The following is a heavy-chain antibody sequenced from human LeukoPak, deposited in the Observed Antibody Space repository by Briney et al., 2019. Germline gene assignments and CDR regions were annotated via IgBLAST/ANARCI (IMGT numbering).Heavy chain of an antibody. D-gene: IGHD2-15*01. J-gene: IGHJ6*03. CDR2: INPSGDST. Sequence: GASVKVSCKASGYTFTNYYLHWVRQAPGQGLEWMGVINPSGDSTTYAQKFQDRVTMTWDMSTSTVYMELSSLTYEDTAMYYCAREDCFGGSCSSRLYSYYYYMDVWGKGTTVTVSS. CDR1: GYTFTNYY. CDR3: AREDCFGGSCSSRLYSYYYYMDV. V-gene: IGHV1-46*01.